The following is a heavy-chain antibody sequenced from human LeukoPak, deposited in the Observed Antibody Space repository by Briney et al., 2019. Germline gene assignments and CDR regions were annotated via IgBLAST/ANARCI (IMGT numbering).Heavy chain of an antibody. D-gene: IGHD4-17*01. CDR1: GFTVSSNY. CDR3: ANLTVTTRDLDAFDI. Sequence: GGSLRLSCAASGFTVSSNYMSWVRQAPGKGLEWVSVIYSGGSTYYADSVKGRFTISRDNSKNTLYLQMNSLRAEDTAVYYCANLTVTTRDLDAFDIWGQGTMVTVSS. J-gene: IGHJ3*02. CDR2: IYSGGST. V-gene: IGHV3-53*01.